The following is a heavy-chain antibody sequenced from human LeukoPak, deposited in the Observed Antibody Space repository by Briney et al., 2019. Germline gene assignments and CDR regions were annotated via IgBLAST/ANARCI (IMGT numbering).Heavy chain of an antibody. D-gene: IGHD1-26*01. CDR3: ARVQWERRNDY. V-gene: IGHV3-21*01. J-gene: IGHJ4*02. CDR1: GFTFSSYS. CDR2: ISSSSSCI. Sequence: GGSLRLSCAASGFTFSSYSMNWVRQAPGKGLEWVSSISSSSSCIYYADSVKGRFTISRDNAKNSLYLQMNSLRAEDTAVYYCARVQWERRNDYWGQGTLVTVSS.